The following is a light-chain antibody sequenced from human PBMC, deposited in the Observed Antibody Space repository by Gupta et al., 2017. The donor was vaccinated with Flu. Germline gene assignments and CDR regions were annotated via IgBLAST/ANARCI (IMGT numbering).Light chain of an antibody. CDR3: HQSYSTPPT. CDR1: QSISSY. J-gene: IGKJ2*01. CDR2: AAS. V-gene: IGKV1-39*01. Sequence: GDRVTITCRASQSISSYLNWYQQKSGIAPKLLIYAASSLQGGVTSRFSGSGSGTDFTLTISSLQPEDFATYYCHQSYSTPPTFGQGTKLEIK.